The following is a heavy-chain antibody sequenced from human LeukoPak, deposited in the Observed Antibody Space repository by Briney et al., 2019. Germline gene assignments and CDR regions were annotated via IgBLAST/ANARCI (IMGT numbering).Heavy chain of an antibody. Sequence: GGSLRLPCAASGFTFSSYEMNWVRQAPGKGLEWVSYISSSGSTIYYADSVKGQFTISRDNAKNSLYLQMNSLRAEDTAVYYCARDVTLWFGELSPFGYFDYWGQGTLVTVSS. CDR3: ARDVTLWFGELSPFGYFDY. CDR1: GFTFSSYE. CDR2: ISSSGSTI. J-gene: IGHJ4*02. V-gene: IGHV3-48*03. D-gene: IGHD3-10*01.